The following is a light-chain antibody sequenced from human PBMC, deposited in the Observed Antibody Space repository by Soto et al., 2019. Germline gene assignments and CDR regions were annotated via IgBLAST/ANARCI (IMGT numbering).Light chain of an antibody. CDR1: QTVTSN. Sequence: EIVLTQSPGTLSSSPGDRATLSCRASQTVTSNYLAWYQRKPGQAPRLLFFGASIRATGLPDRFSGSGSGTEFTLTISSLQSEDCAVYYCQQYKNWPWTFGQGTKVDI. CDR3: QQYKNWPWT. CDR2: GAS. V-gene: IGKV3D-15*01. J-gene: IGKJ1*01.